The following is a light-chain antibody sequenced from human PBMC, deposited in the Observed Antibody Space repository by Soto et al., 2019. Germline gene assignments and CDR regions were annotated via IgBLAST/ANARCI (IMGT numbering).Light chain of an antibody. CDR2: GAS. J-gene: IGKJ4*01. V-gene: IGKV3-15*01. CDR3: QQYNNWPPPLT. CDR1: QSVSSN. Sequence: IVMTQSPATLSVSPGERATLSCRASQSVSSNLAWYQQKPGQAPRLLIYGASTRATGIPARFSGSGSGTKFTLTISSLQSEDFAVYYCQQYNNWPPPLTFGGGTKVEIK.